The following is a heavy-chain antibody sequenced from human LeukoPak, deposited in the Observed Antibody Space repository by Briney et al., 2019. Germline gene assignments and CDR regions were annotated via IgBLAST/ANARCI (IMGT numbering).Heavy chain of an antibody. D-gene: IGHD3-10*01. Sequence: QTGGSLRLSCAASGFTFSSYWMSWVRQAPGKGLEWVANIKQDGSEKYYVDSVKGRFTISRDNDKNSLYLQMNSLRAEDTAVYYCARDPPSITMVRGSPFDYWGQGTLVTVSS. J-gene: IGHJ4*02. V-gene: IGHV3-7*01. CDR1: GFTFSSYW. CDR2: IKQDGSEK. CDR3: ARDPPSITMVRGSPFDY.